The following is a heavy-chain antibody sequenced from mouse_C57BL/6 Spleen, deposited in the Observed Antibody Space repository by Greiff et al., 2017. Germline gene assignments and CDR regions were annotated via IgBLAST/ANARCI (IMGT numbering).Heavy chain of an antibody. CDR2: INPNNGGT. CDR3: ASSYDKEAWFAY. J-gene: IGHJ3*01. V-gene: IGHV1-18*01. D-gene: IGHD2-3*01. Sequence: VQLQQSGPELVKPGASVKIPCKASGYTFTDYNMDWVKQSHGKSLEWIGDINPNNGGTIYNQKFKGKATLTVDKSSSTAYMERRSLTSEDTAVXYCASSYDKEAWFAYWGQGTLVTVSA. CDR1: GYTFTDYN.